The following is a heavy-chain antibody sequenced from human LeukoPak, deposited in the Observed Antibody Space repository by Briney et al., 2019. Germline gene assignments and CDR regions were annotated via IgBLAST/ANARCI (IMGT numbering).Heavy chain of an antibody. J-gene: IGHJ4*02. Sequence: PSQTLSLTCAVSGGSISSGGSSWSWIRQPPGKGLEWIGYIYHSGSTYYNPSLKSRVTISVDRSKNQLSLKLSSVTAADTAVYYCARVGYGGYFDYWGQGTLVTVSS. CDR1: GGSISSGGSS. CDR3: ARVGYGGYFDY. V-gene: IGHV4-30-2*01. CDR2: IYHSGST. D-gene: IGHD4-17*01.